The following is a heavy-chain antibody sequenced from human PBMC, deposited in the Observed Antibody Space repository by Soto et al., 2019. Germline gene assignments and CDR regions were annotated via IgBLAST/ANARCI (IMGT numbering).Heavy chain of an antibody. V-gene: IGHV3-23*01. CDR1: GFTFSSYA. Sequence: GGSLRLSCAASGFTFSSYAMSWVRQTPGKGLEWVSAISGSGGSTYYADSVKGRFTISRDNSKNTLYLQMNSLRAEDTAVYYCAKDWDIVVVVAATGGFDYWGQGTLVTVSS. CDR2: ISGSGGST. CDR3: AKDWDIVVVVAATGGFDY. D-gene: IGHD2-15*01. J-gene: IGHJ4*02.